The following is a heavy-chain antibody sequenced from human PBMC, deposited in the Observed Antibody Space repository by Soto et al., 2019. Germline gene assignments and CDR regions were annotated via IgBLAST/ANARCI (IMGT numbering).Heavy chain of an antibody. CDR1: GYTFTSYG. CDR2: INPSGGST. D-gene: IGHD6-6*01. V-gene: IGHV1-46*01. J-gene: IGHJ6*02. CDR3: ARDFGRVLAARRYYYYGMDV. Sequence: GASVKVSCKASGYTFTSYGISWVRQAPGQGLEWMGIINPSGGSTSYAQKFQGRVTMTRDTSTSTVYMELSSLRSEDTAVYYCARDFGRVLAARRYYYYGMDVWGQGTTVTVSS.